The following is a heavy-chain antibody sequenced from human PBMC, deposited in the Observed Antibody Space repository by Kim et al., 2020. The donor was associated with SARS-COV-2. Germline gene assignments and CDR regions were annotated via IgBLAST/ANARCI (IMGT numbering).Heavy chain of an antibody. Sequence: GGSLRLSCAASGFSFSNYWMSWVRQAPGKGLEWVANIKHDGGVEHYVDSVKGRFTISRDNAKNSVYLHMNSLRAEDTALYYCARLGDSSGDYDSWGQGIL. V-gene: IGHV3-7*03. CDR2: IKHDGGVE. CDR3: ARLGDSSGDYDS. J-gene: IGHJ5*01. CDR1: GFSFSNYW. D-gene: IGHD3-22*01.